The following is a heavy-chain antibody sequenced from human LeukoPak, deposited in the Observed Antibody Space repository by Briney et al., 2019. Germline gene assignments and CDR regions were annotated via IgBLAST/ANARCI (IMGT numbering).Heavy chain of an antibody. D-gene: IGHD1-26*01. CDR1: GHTFTGYY. Sequence: ASVKVSCKASGHTFTGYYMHWVGQAPGQGLEWMGWINPNSGGTNFAQKFQGRVTMTRDASISTAYMELSRLRSDDTAVYYCARDQTDIVGAEAFDYWGQGTLVTVSS. J-gene: IGHJ4*02. CDR3: ARDQTDIVGAEAFDY. CDR2: INPNSGGT. V-gene: IGHV1-2*02.